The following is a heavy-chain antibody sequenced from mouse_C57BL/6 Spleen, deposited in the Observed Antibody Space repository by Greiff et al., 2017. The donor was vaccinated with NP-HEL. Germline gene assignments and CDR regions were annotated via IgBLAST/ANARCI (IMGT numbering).Heavy chain of an antibody. V-gene: IGHV1-26*01. CDR1: GYTFTDYY. CDR2: INPNNGGT. Sequence: VQLHQSGPELVKPGASVKISCKASGYTFTDYYMNWVKQSHGKSLEWIGDINPNNGGTSYNQKFKGKATLTVDKSSSTAYMELRSLTSEDSAVYYCAGYYGYDVAWFAYWGQGTLVTVSA. CDR3: AGYYGYDVAWFAY. J-gene: IGHJ3*01. D-gene: IGHD2-2*01.